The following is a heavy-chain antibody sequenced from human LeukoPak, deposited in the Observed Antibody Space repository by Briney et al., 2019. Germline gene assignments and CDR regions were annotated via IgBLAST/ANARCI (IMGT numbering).Heavy chain of an antibody. Sequence: PSETLSLTCTVSGYSISSGYYWGWIRQPPGKGLEWIGSIYHSGSTYYNPSLKSRVTISVDTSKNQSSLKLSSVTAADTAVYYCARDRLTTVTPGDYWGQGTLVTVSS. CDR1: GYSISSGYY. D-gene: IGHD4-17*01. J-gene: IGHJ4*02. V-gene: IGHV4-38-2*02. CDR3: ARDRLTTVTPGDY. CDR2: IYHSGST.